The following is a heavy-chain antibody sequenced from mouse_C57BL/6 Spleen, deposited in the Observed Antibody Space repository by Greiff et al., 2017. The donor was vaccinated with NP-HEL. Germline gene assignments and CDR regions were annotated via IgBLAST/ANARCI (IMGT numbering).Heavy chain of an antibody. Sequence: QVQLQQSGPELVKPGASVKISCKASGYAFSSSWMNWVKQRPGKGLEWIGRIYPGDGDTNYNGKFKGKATLTADKSSSTAYMQLSSLTSEDSAVYFCARWVYYYGSDYFDYWGQGTTLTVSS. CDR1: GYAFSSSW. D-gene: IGHD1-1*01. CDR2: IYPGDGDT. CDR3: ARWVYYYGSDYFDY. V-gene: IGHV1-82*01. J-gene: IGHJ2*01.